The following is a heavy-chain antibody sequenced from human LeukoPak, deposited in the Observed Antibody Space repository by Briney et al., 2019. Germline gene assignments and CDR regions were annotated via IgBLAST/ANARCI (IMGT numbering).Heavy chain of an antibody. Sequence: PGGSLRLSCAASGFTFSVSALQWGRHASGKGLEWGGRIRSKANNYATTYAASVKDRFTISRDDSKNTAYLQMHSLKTEDTAVYYCTRVGYNYDTSGNYWGQGTLVTVSS. J-gene: IGHJ4*02. CDR1: GFTFSVSA. V-gene: IGHV3-73*01. D-gene: IGHD3-22*01. CDR2: IRSKANNYAT. CDR3: TRVGYNYDTSGNY.